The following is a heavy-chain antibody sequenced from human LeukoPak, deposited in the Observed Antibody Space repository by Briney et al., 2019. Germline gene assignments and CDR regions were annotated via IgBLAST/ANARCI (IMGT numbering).Heavy chain of an antibody. CDR1: GFTFSSYE. J-gene: IGHJ6*04. D-gene: IGHD3-10*02. V-gene: IGHV3-48*03. CDR3: AELGITMIGGV. CDR2: ISSSGSTI. Sequence: GGSLRLSCAASGFTFSSYEMNWVRQAPGKGLEWVSYISSSGSTIYYADSVKGRFTISRDNAKNALYLQMNSLRAEDTAVYYCAELGITMIGGVWGKGTTVTTSS.